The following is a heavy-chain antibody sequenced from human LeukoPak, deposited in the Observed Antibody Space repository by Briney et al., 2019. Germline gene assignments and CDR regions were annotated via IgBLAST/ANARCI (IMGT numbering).Heavy chain of an antibody. V-gene: IGHV3-48*03. J-gene: IGHJ4*02. Sequence: PGGSLRPSCAASGFTFSSYEMNWVRQAPGKGLEWVSYISSSGSTIYYADSVKGRFTISRDNAKNSLYLQMNSLRAEDTAVYYCAREEFGMATNYWGQGTLVTVSS. CDR1: GFTFSSYE. CDR3: AREEFGMATNY. D-gene: IGHD5-24*01. CDR2: ISSSGSTI.